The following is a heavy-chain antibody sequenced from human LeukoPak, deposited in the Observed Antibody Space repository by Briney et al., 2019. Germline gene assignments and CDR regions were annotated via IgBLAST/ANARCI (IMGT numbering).Heavy chain of an antibody. Sequence: SETLSLTCTVYGGSISSYYWSWIRQPPGKGLEWIGYIYDTGSTNYNPSLKSRVTISIDTSKNQFSLNLWSVTAADTAVYYCARITYGPPDYWGQGTLVTVSS. CDR2: IYDTGST. V-gene: IGHV4-59*01. CDR1: GGSISSYY. D-gene: IGHD4-17*01. J-gene: IGHJ4*02. CDR3: ARITYGPPDY.